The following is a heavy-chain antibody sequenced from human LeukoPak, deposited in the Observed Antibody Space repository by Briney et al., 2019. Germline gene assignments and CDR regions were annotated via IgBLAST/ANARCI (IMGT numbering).Heavy chain of an antibody. D-gene: IGHD4-17*01. Sequence: GGSLRLSCAASGFTFSSYTMSWVRQAPGEGLEWLSAINNRGSSTYYAGSVKDRFTISRDNSENTLYLQMNSLTVDDTAVYFRAKERQTGDYFTSDYWGQGTLVTVSS. CDR2: INNRGSST. V-gene: IGHV3-23*01. J-gene: IGHJ4*02. CDR1: GFTFSSYT. CDR3: AKERQTGDYFTSDY.